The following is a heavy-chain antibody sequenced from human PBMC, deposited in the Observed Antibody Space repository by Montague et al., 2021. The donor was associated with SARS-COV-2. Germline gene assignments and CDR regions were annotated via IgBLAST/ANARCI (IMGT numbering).Heavy chain of an antibody. Sequence: SETLSLTCSVSGYSISSGYFWGWIRQPPGKGLEWIGAIHHGGFTXXNPSLKSRLTMSLDTSKNQFSLRLSSVTAADTAIYYCARAYCGGDCNYLYIWFDSWGQGALVTVSS. CDR3: ARAYCGGDCNYLYIWFDS. D-gene: IGHD2-21*01. V-gene: IGHV4-38-2*02. CDR1: GYSISSGYF. J-gene: IGHJ5*01. CDR2: IHHGGFT.